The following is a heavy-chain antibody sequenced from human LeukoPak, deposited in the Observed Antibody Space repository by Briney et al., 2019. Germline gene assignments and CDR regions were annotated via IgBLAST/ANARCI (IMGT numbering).Heavy chain of an antibody. CDR1: GYTFTSYG. J-gene: IGHJ4*02. Sequence: ASVKVSCKASGYTFTSYGISWVRQAPGQGLEWMGWISAYNGNTNYAQKLQGRVTMTRDTSTSTVYMELSSLRSEDTAVYYCARAPTLRDIVVVPVYFDYWGQGTLVTVSS. V-gene: IGHV1-18*01. CDR3: ARAPTLRDIVVVPVYFDY. D-gene: IGHD2-2*01. CDR2: ISAYNGNT.